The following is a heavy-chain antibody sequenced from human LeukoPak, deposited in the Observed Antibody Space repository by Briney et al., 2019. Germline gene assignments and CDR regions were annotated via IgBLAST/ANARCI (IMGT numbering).Heavy chain of an antibody. CDR1: GYTFTGYY. V-gene: IGHV1-69*13. D-gene: IGHD6-13*01. CDR2: IIPIFGTA. CDR3: AREFFRYSSSWYFDY. Sequence: GASVKVSCKASGYTFTGYYMHWVRQAPGQGLEWMGGIIPIFGTANYAQKFQGRVTITADESTSTAYMELSSLRSEDTAVYYCAREFFRYSSSWYFDYWGQGTLVTVSS. J-gene: IGHJ4*02.